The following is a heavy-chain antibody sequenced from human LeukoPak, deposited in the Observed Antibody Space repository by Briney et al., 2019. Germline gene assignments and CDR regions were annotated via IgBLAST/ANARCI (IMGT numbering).Heavy chain of an antibody. CDR2: ISAYNGNT. V-gene: IGHV1-18*01. CDR1: GYTFNNYG. CDR3: ARGTALSRHVTVVTRFDY. D-gene: IGHD4-23*01. Sequence: ASVKVSCKASGYTFNNYGISWVRQAPGQGLEWMGWISAYNGNTNYAQKFQGRVTITADESTSTAYMELSSLRSEDTAVYYCARGTALSRHVTVVTRFDYWGQGTLVTVSS. J-gene: IGHJ4*02.